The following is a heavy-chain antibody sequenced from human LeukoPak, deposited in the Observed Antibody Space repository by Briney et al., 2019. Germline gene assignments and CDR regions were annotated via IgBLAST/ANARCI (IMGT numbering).Heavy chain of an antibody. CDR3: ARQPRIQLWLPYYYYYYMDV. D-gene: IGHD5-18*01. J-gene: IGHJ6*03. CDR1: GYTFTSYD. Sequence: ASVKVSCKASGYTFTSYDINWVRQATGQGLEWMGWMNPNSGNTGYAQKFQGRVTITRNTSISTAYMELSSLRSEDTAVYYCARQPRIQLWLPYYYYYYMDVWGKGTTVTVSS. V-gene: IGHV1-8*03. CDR2: MNPNSGNT.